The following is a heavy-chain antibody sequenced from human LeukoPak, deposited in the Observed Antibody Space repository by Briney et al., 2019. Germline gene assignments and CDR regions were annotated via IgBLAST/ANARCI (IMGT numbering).Heavy chain of an antibody. CDR1: GFTFSSYA. Sequence: SGGSLRLSCAASGFTFSSYAMSWVRQAPGKGLEWVSAISGSGGSTYYADSVKGRFTISRDNSKNTLYLQMNSLRAEDTAVYYCAKDLGNYDILTGPNWFDPWGQGTLVTVSS. D-gene: IGHD3-9*01. CDR3: AKDLGNYDILTGPNWFDP. CDR2: ISGSGGST. J-gene: IGHJ5*02. V-gene: IGHV3-23*01.